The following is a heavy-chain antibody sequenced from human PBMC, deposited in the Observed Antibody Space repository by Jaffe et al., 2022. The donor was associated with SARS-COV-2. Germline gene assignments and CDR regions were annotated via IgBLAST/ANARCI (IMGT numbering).Heavy chain of an antibody. CDR3: ARVVERWWFDP. CDR1: GFTVSSSY. CDR2: IYSGGST. D-gene: IGHD3-3*01. J-gene: IGHJ5*02. V-gene: IGHV3-53*01. Sequence: EMQMVESGGGLIQPGGSLRLSCAASGFTVSSSYMTWVRQAPGKGLEWVSVIYSGGSTDYADSVKGRFTVSRDNSNNTLFLQMNSLRAEDTAVYYCARVVERWWFDPWGQGIFVTVSS.